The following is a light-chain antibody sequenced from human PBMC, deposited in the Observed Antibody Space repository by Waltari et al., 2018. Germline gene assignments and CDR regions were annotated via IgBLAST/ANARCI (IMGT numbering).Light chain of an antibody. Sequence: QSVLSQSPSASGTPGQRVTISCSGSNLNIGSNTVSWYQQLSGTAPKLLIYNDNERPSGVPARFSASKSGTSASLAISGLQSDDAAQYYCAVWDDSLTAVVFDGGTDLTVL. CDR1: NLNIGSNT. CDR2: NDN. CDR3: AVWDDSLTAVV. J-gene: IGLJ2*01. V-gene: IGLV1-44*01.